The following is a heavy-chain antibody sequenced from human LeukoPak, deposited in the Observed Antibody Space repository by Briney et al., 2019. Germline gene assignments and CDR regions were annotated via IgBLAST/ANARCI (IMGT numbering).Heavy chain of an antibody. J-gene: IGHJ4*02. Sequence: PSQTLSLTCTVSGGSISSGDYYWSWIRQPPGKGLEWIGFIYYSGSTHYNPSLKSRVIISVDTSKNQFSLRLTSVTAADTAVYYCASMGSAMALGYWGQGTLVTVSS. CDR1: GGSISSGDYY. CDR2: IYYSGST. D-gene: IGHD5-18*01. V-gene: IGHV4-30-4*01. CDR3: ASMGSAMALGY.